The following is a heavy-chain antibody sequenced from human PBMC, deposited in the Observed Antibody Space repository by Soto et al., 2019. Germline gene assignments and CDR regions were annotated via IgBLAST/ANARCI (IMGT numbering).Heavy chain of an antibody. D-gene: IGHD6-19*01. CDR2: ITGSGDST. CDR1: GLTCISHA. Sequence: PGGSHRLSSTVSGLTCISHAMSWVRQATGKGLECVSSITGSGDSTYYADSVKGRFTISRDKSKSTLYLQMNSLRAEDTAVYYCAKDLQFSGWLSAQTFDYWGQGTQVTVSS. V-gene: IGHV3-23*01. CDR3: AKDLQFSGWLSAQTFDY. J-gene: IGHJ4*02.